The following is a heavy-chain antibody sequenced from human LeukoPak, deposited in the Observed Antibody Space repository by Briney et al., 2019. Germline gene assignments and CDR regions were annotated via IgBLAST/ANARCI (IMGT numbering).Heavy chain of an antibody. D-gene: IGHD3-22*01. CDR3: ASEITMIVVVPEVVY. CDR2: ISWNSDTI. J-gene: IGHJ4*02. CDR1: GFTFENYA. V-gene: IGHV3-9*01. Sequence: GGSLRLSCTASGFTFENYALHWVRQAPGKGLEWVSGISWNSDTIDYADSVKGRFTISRDNSKNTLYLQMNSLRAEDTAVYYCASEITMIVVVPEVVYWGQGTLVTVSS.